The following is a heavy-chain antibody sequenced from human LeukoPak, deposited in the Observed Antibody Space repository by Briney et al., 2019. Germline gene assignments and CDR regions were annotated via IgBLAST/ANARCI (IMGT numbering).Heavy chain of an antibody. CDR3: ATVIRYGGYFDY. D-gene: IGHD3-16*01. V-gene: IGHV1-24*01. J-gene: IGHJ4*02. Sequence: ASVNVSCKVSGYTLSELSIHWVRQAPGKGLEWMGGFDPEDGETIYAQKFQGRVTMTEDTSTDTAYMELSSLRSEDTAVYYCATVIRYGGYFDYWGQGTLVTVSS. CDR1: GYTLSELS. CDR2: FDPEDGET.